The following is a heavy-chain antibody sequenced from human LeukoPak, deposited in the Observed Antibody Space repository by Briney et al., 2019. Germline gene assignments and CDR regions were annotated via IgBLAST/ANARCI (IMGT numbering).Heavy chain of an antibody. Sequence: PGGSLRLSCAASGFTFSRYWMTWVRQSPGKGLEWVANINQDGSEKYYGDSVTRRFTISRDNAENSLFLQMNSLRADDTGVYYCARAREAPANVFPDHWGQGVVVTVSS. V-gene: IGHV3-7*01. CDR3: ARAREAPANVFPDH. CDR2: INQDGSEK. D-gene: IGHD2-15*01. J-gene: IGHJ4*02. CDR1: GFTFSRYW.